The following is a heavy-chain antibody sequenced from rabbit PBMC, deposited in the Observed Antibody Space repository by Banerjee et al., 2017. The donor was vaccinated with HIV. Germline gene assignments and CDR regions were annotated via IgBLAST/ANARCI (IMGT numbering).Heavy chain of an antibody. CDR1: GFDFSGYW. J-gene: IGHJ3*01. D-gene: IGHD1-1*01. Sequence: QSLEESGGDLVKPGASLTLTCTASGFDFSGYWMCWVRQAPGKGLEWIGCIHANSGSTYYASWAKGRFTITTSTSLNTVTLQMTSLTAADTATYFCARSGSSSGWGLDLWGPGTLVTVS. CDR2: IHANSGST. V-gene: IGHV1S40*01. CDR3: ARSGSSSGWGLDL.